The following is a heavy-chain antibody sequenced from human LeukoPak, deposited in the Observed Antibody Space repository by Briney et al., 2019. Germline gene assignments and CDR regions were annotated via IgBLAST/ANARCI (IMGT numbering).Heavy chain of an antibody. J-gene: IGHJ4*02. D-gene: IGHD1-26*01. CDR3: ARVGAHYFDY. CDR2: IRYDGSNK. CDR1: GFTFSSYG. Sequence: GGSLRLSCAASGFTFSSYGMHWVRQAPGKGLEWVAFIRYDGSNKYYADSVKGRFTISRDNSKNTLYLQMNSLRAEDTAVYYCARVGAHYFDYWGQGTLVTVSS. V-gene: IGHV3-30*02.